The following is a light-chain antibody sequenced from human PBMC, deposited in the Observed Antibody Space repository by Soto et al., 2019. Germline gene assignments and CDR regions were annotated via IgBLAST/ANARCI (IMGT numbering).Light chain of an antibody. CDR3: PVWDSKGV. Sequence: SYELTQPPSVSVAPGKTARITCGGNNIGSKGVHWYQQKPGQAPVLVIYFDRERPSGIPERFTGSNSGNTATLTISRVEAGDEADYYCPVWDSKGVFGGGTKVTVL. CDR1: NIGSKG. J-gene: IGLJ3*02. V-gene: IGLV3-21*04. CDR2: FDR.